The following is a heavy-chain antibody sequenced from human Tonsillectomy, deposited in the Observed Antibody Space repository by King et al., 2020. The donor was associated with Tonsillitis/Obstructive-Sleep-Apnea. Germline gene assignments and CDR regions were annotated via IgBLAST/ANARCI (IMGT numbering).Heavy chain of an antibody. V-gene: IGHV3-30*04. CDR3: AREGIYDSSGYADAFDI. J-gene: IGHJ3*02. CDR1: GFTFSSYA. Sequence: VQLVESGGGVVQPGRSLRLSCAASGFTFSSYAIHWVRKAPGKGLEWVAVISYDGSNKYYADSVKGRFTISRDNSKNTLDLQMNSLRVEDTAVYYCAREGIYDSSGYADAFDIWGQGTMVTVSS. D-gene: IGHD3-22*01. CDR2: ISYDGSNK.